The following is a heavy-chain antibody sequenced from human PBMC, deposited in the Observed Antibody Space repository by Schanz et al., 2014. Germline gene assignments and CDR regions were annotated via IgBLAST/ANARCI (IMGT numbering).Heavy chain of an antibody. CDR1: GFTVDSNY. Sequence: DVQAVESGGDLVQPGGSLRLSCAASGFTVDSNYMSWVRQAPGQGLEWVSIIYPDGSTNYGDSMKGRFTVSRDEGKNTLYLQMNSLRGEDSAVYYCARPSGSYFWAFDIWGQGTMVSVSS. CDR2: IYPDGST. CDR3: ARPSGSYFWAFDI. D-gene: IGHD3-10*01. V-gene: IGHV3-66*01. J-gene: IGHJ3*02.